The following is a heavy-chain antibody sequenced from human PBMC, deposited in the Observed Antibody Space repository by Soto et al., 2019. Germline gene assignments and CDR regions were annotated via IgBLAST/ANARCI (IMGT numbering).Heavy chain of an antibody. D-gene: IGHD3-16*01. J-gene: IGHJ6*02. CDR3: ARDYEHPPYGMDV. CDR1: GFTFSSYG. CDR2: IWYDGSNK. Sequence: QVQLVESGGGVVQPGRSLRLSCAASGFTFSSYGLHWVRQAPGKGLEWVAVIWYDGSNKYYADSVKGRFTISRDNSKNTLYLQMNSLRAEDTAVYYCARDYEHPPYGMDVWGQGTTVTVSS. V-gene: IGHV3-33*01.